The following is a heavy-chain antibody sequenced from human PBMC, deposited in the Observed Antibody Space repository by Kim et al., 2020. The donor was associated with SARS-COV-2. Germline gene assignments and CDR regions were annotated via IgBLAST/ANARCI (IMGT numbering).Heavy chain of an antibody. Sequence: GGSLRLSCAASGFTFSNACMHWVRQAPGKGLEWVAVIWYDGSNEYSEDSAQGRGTIIIDRYKNTMSLQLNSVRAETAAVYYYASDSERGVRAAMRLYY. J-gene: IGHJ6*01. V-gene: IGHV3-33*01. CDR1: GFTFSNAC. CDR2: IWYDGSNE. CDR3: ASDSERGVRAAMRLYY. D-gene: IGHD2-2*01.